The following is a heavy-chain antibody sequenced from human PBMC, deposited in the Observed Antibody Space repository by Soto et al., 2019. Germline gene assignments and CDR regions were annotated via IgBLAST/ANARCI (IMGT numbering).Heavy chain of an antibody. D-gene: IGHD2-15*01. Sequence: EVQLVESGGGLAQPGRSLRLSCAASGFTFDDYAMHWVRQAPGKGLEWVSGISWNSGSIGYADSVKGRFTISRDNAKNSLYLQMNSLRAEDTALYYCAKDKANRVLGIDYWGQGTLVTVSS. CDR3: AKDKANRVLGIDY. CDR1: GFTFDDYA. J-gene: IGHJ4*02. CDR2: ISWNSGSI. V-gene: IGHV3-9*01.